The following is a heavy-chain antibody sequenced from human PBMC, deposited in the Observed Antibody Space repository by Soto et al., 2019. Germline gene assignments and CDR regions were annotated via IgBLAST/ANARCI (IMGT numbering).Heavy chain of an antibody. V-gene: IGHV3-21*01. CDR3: ARVSGAGTWH. CDR2: ISSSSSYI. J-gene: IGHJ4*02. CDR1: GFTFSSYS. Sequence: EVQLVESGGGLVKPGGSLRLSRAASGFTFSSYSMNWVRQAPGKGLEWVSSISSSSSYIYYADSVKGRFTISRDNAKNSLYLQMNSLRAEDTAVYYCARVSGAGTWHWGQGTLVTVSS. D-gene: IGHD6-19*01.